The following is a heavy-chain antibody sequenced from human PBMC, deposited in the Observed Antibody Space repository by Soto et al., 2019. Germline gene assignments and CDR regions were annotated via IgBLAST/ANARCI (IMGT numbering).Heavy chain of an antibody. V-gene: IGHV2-5*02. CDR1: GFSLTTRPMG. Sequence: QITLKESGPTLVKPTQTLTLTCTFSGFSLTTRPMGVGWIRQPPGKALEGLVFIYWGDDNRYSPSLKSRITGSKDTSKSQVVLTMTDMDPVDTATYYCAHRLGGYTWNDGYFDFWGQGVLVTVSP. CDR2: IYWGDDN. D-gene: IGHD5-12*01. CDR3: AHRLGGYTWNDGYFDF. J-gene: IGHJ4*02.